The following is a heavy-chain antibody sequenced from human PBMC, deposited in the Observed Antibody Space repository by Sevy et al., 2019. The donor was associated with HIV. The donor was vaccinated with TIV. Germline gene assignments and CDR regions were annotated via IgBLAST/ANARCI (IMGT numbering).Heavy chain of an antibody. Sequence: GESLKISCKGSGYSFTTYWIGWVRQTPGKGLEWMGIIQPGDSDTRYSQSFQGQVTISADKSISTAYLQWTSLKASDTAMYYCARRPGSSFDYWGQGSLVTVSS. V-gene: IGHV5-51*01. CDR3: ARRPGSSFDY. D-gene: IGHD3-10*01. CDR2: IQPGDSDT. J-gene: IGHJ4*02. CDR1: GYSFTTYW.